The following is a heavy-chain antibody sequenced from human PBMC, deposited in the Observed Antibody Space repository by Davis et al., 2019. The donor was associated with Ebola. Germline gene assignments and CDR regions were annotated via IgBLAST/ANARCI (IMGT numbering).Heavy chain of an antibody. CDR1: GYTLTSYG. D-gene: IGHD3-22*01. Sequence: AASVKVSCKASGYTLTSYGISRVRQAPGQGLEWMGWISAYNGNTNYAQKLQGRVTMTTDTSTSTAYMELRSLRSDDTAVYYCARGPRITMIVVVISIDYWGQGTLVTVSS. V-gene: IGHV1-18*04. J-gene: IGHJ4*02. CDR2: ISAYNGNT. CDR3: ARGPRITMIVVVISIDY.